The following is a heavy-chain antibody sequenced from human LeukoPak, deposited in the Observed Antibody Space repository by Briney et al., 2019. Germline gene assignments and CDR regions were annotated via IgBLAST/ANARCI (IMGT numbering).Heavy chain of an antibody. CDR2: IYPGDSDT. J-gene: IGHJ4*02. D-gene: IGHD3-22*01. V-gene: IGHV5-51*01. CDR3: ASSRYYYDGSGHLFHY. Sequence: GESLKISSKGSGYRSINYWIAWVRQLPGEGLEWMGTIYPGDSDTRFSPSFQGQVTFSADKSISTAYLQWDSLKASDTAMDYCASSRYYYDGSGHLFHYWGQGTLVTVSS. CDR1: GYRSINYW.